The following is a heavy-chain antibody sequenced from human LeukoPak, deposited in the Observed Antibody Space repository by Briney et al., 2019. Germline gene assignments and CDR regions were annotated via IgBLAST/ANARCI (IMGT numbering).Heavy chain of an antibody. CDR2: IYNSANT. Sequence: SETLSLTCTVSGDSISTDYCWTWIRQPPGKVPEWIGTIYNSANTYYTPSLASRVTISMDTSKNQFSLKMTSVTAADPAVYYCARGKDAYKVGNYWGQGVLVTVSS. D-gene: IGHD5-24*01. J-gene: IGHJ4*02. CDR3: ARGKDAYKVGNY. CDR1: GDSISTDYC. V-gene: IGHV4-38-2*02.